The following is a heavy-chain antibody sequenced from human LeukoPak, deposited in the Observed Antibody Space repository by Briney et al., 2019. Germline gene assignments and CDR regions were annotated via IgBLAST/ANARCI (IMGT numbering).Heavy chain of an antibody. J-gene: IGHJ2*01. CDR3: ARKNFYPKWVFDV. V-gene: IGHV4-59*08. Sequence: SESLSLTCIVSGGSMSGHYWNWIRQSPGKALEWIGYVSDSGDTNYNPALKSRVSISVDTSKNQFSLRLMSLTATDTALYFCARKNFYPKWVFDVWGRGTLVTVSS. D-gene: IGHD1-26*01. CDR1: GGSMSGHY. CDR2: VSDSGDT.